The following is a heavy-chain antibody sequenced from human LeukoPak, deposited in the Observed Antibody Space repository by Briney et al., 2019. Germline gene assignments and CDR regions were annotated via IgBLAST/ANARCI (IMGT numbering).Heavy chain of an antibody. D-gene: IGHD2-21*01. CDR3: ARERQDTVLHSGAFDI. J-gene: IGHJ3*02. CDR2: IASDGTHT. CDR1: GFTFSAYF. V-gene: IGHV3-30-3*01. Sequence: GRSLRLSCAASGFTFSAYFMHWVRQAPGKGLEWVADIASDGTHTFYAESVKGRFTIYRDNSKNTLYVQMHSLRAEDTAVYFCARERQDTVLHSGAFDIWGQGTMVTVSS.